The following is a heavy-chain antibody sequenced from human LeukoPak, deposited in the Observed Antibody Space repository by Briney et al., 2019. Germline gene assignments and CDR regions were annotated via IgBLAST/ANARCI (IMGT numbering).Heavy chain of an antibody. CDR2: ISSSSSAI. CDR3: ARESRENAMNAFDI. Sequence: PGRSLRLSCAASGFTFSKYTMNWVRQAPGKGLEWVSYISSSSSAIYYADSVKGRFTISRDNAKNSLYLQMNSLRDEDTAVYYCARESRENAMNAFDIWGQGTMVTVSS. V-gene: IGHV3-48*02. D-gene: IGHD2/OR15-2a*01. CDR1: GFTFSKYT. J-gene: IGHJ3*02.